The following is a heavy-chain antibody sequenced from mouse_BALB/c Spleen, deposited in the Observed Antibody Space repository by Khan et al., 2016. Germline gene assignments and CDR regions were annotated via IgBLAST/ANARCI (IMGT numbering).Heavy chain of an antibody. J-gene: IGHJ4*01. Sequence: EVQLQESGPGLVNPSQSLSLTCTVTGYSITSDYAWNWIRQFPGNKLEWMGYITYSGSTSYNPSLKSRISITRATSKNHFFLQLNSATTEDTATYYCATDYRYDRAMDYWRQGTVVTVSS. CDR1: GYSITSDYA. V-gene: IGHV3-2*02. CDR3: ATDYRYDRAMDY. CDR2: ITYSGST. D-gene: IGHD2-14*01.